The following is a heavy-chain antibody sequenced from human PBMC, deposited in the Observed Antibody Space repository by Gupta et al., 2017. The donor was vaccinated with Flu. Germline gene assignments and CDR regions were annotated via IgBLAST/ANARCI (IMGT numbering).Heavy chain of an antibody. D-gene: IGHD3-3*01. Sequence: QAPGKGLEWVSDIGSDGGSTFYGDSVKGRFTISRDNSKNTLYLQMNSLRVEDTAVYYCARDPCEESGQFDYWGQGTLVTVSS. CDR3: ARDPCEESGQFDY. J-gene: IGHJ4*02. V-gene: IGHV3-23*01. CDR2: IGSDGGST.